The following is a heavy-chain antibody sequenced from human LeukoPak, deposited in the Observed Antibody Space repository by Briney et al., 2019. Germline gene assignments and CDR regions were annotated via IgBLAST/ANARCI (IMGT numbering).Heavy chain of an antibody. Sequence: YSGTTYYHPSLNSRVTISVDTSKNQFSLKLSSVTAADTAVYYCARAPPCSGGSCYPGDFDYWGQGTLVTVSS. D-gene: IGHD2-15*01. J-gene: IGHJ4*02. CDR3: ARAPPCSGGSCYPGDFDY. V-gene: IGHV4-30-4*01. CDR2: YSGTT.